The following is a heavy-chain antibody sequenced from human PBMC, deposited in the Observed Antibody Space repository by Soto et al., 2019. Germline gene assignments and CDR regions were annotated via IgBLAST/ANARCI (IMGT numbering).Heavy chain of an antibody. J-gene: IGHJ4*02. V-gene: IGHV4-59*01. D-gene: IGHD6-19*01. CDR2: VYYTGST. Sequence: SETLSLTCSVSGGSISGSYWSWIRQSPGKGLEWLGYVYYTGSTNYSPSLRSRVSISVDTSKNEFSLRLSSVTAADTAVYFCARSVAVPGAHIDYWGQGTQVT. CDR1: GGSISGSY. CDR3: ARSVAVPGAHIDY.